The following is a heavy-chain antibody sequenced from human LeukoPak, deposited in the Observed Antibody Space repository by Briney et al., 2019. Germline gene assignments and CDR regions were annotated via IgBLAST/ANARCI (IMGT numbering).Heavy chain of an antibody. CDR1: GFSFSSYG. D-gene: IGHD4-17*01. Sequence: GGSLRLSCAASGFSFSSYGMDWVRQAPGKGLKWVAFIRYDGNNKDYADSVKGRFTISRDNSKNTLYLQMNSLRVEDTAVYYCAKGYGDLVAFDIRGQGTMVTVSS. CDR3: AKGYGDLVAFDI. CDR2: IRYDGNNK. J-gene: IGHJ3*02. V-gene: IGHV3-30*02.